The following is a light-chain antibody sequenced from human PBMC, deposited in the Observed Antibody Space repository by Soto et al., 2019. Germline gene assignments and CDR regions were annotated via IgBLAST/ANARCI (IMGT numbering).Light chain of an antibody. CDR1: QDISNY. V-gene: IGKV1-33*01. Sequence: DIQMTQSPSALSASVGDRVTSTCQASQDISNYLNWYQQKPGKAPKLLIYDASNLETGVPSRFSGSGSGTDFTFTISSLQPEDIATYYCQQYDNLPRTFGGGTKGDIK. CDR3: QQYDNLPRT. J-gene: IGKJ4*01. CDR2: DAS.